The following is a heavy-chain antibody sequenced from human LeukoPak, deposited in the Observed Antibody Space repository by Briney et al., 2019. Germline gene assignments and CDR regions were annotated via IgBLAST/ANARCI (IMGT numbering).Heavy chain of an antibody. D-gene: IGHD3-10*01. V-gene: IGHV3-21*01. CDR1: GFTFSSYS. Sequence: PGGSLRLSCAASGFTFSSYSMNWVRQAPGKGLEWVSSISSSSSYIYYADSVKGRFTISRDNAKNSLYLQMNSLRAEDTAVYYCAREYYYGSGRYYNEPSHYYYYGMDVWGKGTTVTVSS. J-gene: IGHJ6*04. CDR2: ISSSSSYI. CDR3: AREYYYGSGRYYNEPSHYYYYGMDV.